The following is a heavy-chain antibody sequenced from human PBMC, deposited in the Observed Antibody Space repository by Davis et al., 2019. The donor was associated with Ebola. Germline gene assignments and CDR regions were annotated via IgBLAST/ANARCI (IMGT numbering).Heavy chain of an antibody. CDR1: GYTFTGYY. CDR3: ARALSLAAGVYWYFDL. D-gene: IGHD6-13*01. CDR2: IYPNSGGT. Sequence: AASVKVSCKTSGYTFTGYYLHWVRQAPGQGLEWMGWIYPNSGGTNYAQSFQGRVTMTRDSSLSTAYMELNSLRSDDTAVYYCARALSLAAGVYWYFDLWGRGTQVTVSS. V-gene: IGHV1-2*02. J-gene: IGHJ2*01.